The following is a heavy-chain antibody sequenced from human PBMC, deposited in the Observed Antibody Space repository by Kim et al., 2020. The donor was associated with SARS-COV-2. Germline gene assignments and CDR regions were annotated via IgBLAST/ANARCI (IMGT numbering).Heavy chain of an antibody. CDR2: IWYDGSNK. CDR1: GFTFSSYG. Sequence: GGSLRLSCAASGFTFSSYGMHWVRQAPGKGLEWVAAIWYDGSNKYYADSVKGRFTISRDNSKNTLYLQMNSLRAEDTAVYYCARDLQFRYYDFWSGSRFDTWGKGTLVTVSS. CDR3: ARDLQFRYYDFWSGSRFDT. J-gene: IGHJ5*02. V-gene: IGHV3-33*01. D-gene: IGHD3-3*01.